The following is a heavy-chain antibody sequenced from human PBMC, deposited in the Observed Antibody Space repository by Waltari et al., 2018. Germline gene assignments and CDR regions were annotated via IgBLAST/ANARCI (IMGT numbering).Heavy chain of an antibody. D-gene: IGHD3-22*01. Sequence: QVQLVESGGGVVQPGRSLRLSCEASGFTFSSYNMHWVRQAPGKGLEWVAFISYDGTNTYVADSVGGRFTISRHNSKSTMDLQMDNLTPEDTALYYCAREGQYYYDSPGAFDIWGQGTKVTVSS. CDR2: ISYDGTNT. J-gene: IGHJ3*02. CDR3: AREGQYYYDSPGAFDI. V-gene: IGHV3-30-3*01. CDR1: GFTFSSYN.